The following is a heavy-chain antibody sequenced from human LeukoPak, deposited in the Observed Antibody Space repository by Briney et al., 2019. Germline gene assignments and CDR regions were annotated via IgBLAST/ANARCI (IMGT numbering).Heavy chain of an antibody. V-gene: IGHV3-11*06. Sequence: GGSLRLSCAASGFTFSDYYMSWVRQAPGRGLEWVSCISGGSGYTNYADSVKGRFTISRDNAKNSLYLQMNSLRDEDSAVYYCARDQGIFDYWGQGTLVTVSS. CDR1: GFTFSDYY. J-gene: IGHJ4*02. CDR2: ISGGSGYT. CDR3: ARDQGIFDY.